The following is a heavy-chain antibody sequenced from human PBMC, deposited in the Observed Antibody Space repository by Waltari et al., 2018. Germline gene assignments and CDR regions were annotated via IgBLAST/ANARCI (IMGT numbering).Heavy chain of an antibody. CDR1: GGTFSSYA. CDR3: ARSTYYYSSGYRGGLGY. D-gene: IGHD3-22*01. J-gene: IGHJ4*02. V-gene: IGHV1-69*12. Sequence: QVQLVQSGAEVKKPGSSVKVSCKASGGTFSSYAISWVRQAPGQGLEWMGGIIPIFGTANYAQKFQGRVTITADESTSTAYMELSSLRSEDTAVYYCARSTYYYSSGYRGGLGYWGQGTLVTVSS. CDR2: IIPIFGTA.